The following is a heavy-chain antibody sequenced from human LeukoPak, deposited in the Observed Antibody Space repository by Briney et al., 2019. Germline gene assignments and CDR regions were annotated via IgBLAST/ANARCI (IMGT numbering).Heavy chain of an antibody. V-gene: IGHV4-4*07. J-gene: IGHJ5*01. Sequence: SETLSLTCSVSGGFLMSYYWTWIRQSAGKGLEFIGRTYTSGSTDYNPSLKSRTTLSIDRSKNQFSLKLRSVTAADTAIYYCARGSMVRGFDSWGQGTLVTVSS. CDR2: TYTSGST. CDR3: ARGSMVRGFDS. CDR1: GGFLMSYY. D-gene: IGHD3-10*01.